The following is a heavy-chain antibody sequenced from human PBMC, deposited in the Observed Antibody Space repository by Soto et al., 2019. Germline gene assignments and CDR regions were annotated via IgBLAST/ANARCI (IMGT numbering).Heavy chain of an antibody. Sequence: SETLSLTCSVSGDSISNSRFYWAWIRQPPGEGLEWIGSIYHTGNAYYNPSLKSRVTIFVDTSKNQFFLKLTSVTPADTAVYYCARGGPGYGDRIFEYWGQGTLVTVSS. CDR1: GDSISNSRFY. D-gene: IGHD4-17*01. J-gene: IGHJ4*02. CDR3: ARGGPGYGDRIFEY. CDR2: IYHTGNA. V-gene: IGHV4-39*07.